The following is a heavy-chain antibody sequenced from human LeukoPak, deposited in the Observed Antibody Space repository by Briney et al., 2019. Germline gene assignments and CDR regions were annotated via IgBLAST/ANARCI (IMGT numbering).Heavy chain of an antibody. V-gene: IGHV3-23*01. CDR3: AKGYCITTSCRNFDS. D-gene: IGHD2-2*01. Sequence: GGSLRLSCAASGFTFSSYAMSWVRQAPGKGLEWVSAISGSGGSTYYADSVKARFTISRDNSKNTLYLQMNSLRAEDTAVYYCAKGYCITTSCRNFDSWGQGTLVTVSS. CDR2: ISGSGGST. J-gene: IGHJ4*02. CDR1: GFTFSSYA.